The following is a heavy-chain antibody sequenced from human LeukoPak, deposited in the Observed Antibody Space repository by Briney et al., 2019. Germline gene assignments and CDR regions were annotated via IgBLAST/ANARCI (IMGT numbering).Heavy chain of an antibody. CDR3: ATFSGGHCSSTSCSEDY. V-gene: IGHV1-69-2*01. J-gene: IGHJ4*02. CDR1: GYTFTDYY. Sequence: GATVKISCKASGYTFTDYYMHWVQQAPGKGLEWMGRVDPEDGETIYAEKFQGRVTITADTSTDTAYMELSSLRSEDTAVYYCATFSGGHCSSTSCSEDYWGQGTLVTVSS. D-gene: IGHD2-2*01. CDR2: VDPEDGET.